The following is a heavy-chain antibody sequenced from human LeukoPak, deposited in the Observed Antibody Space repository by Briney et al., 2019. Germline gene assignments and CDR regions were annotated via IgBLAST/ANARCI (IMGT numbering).Heavy chain of an antibody. Sequence: HPGRSLRLSCAASGFTFSSYAMHWVRQAPGKGLEWVAVISYDGSNKYYADSVKGRFTISRDNSKNTLYLQMNSLRAEDTAVYYCARDGDGSGSYYIYNWFDPWGQGTLVTVSS. CDR3: ARDGDGSGSYYIYNWFDP. D-gene: IGHD3-10*01. J-gene: IGHJ5*02. CDR1: GFTFSSYA. CDR2: ISYDGSNK. V-gene: IGHV3-30*04.